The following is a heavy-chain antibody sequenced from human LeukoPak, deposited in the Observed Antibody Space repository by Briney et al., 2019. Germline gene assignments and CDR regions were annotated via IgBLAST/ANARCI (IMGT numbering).Heavy chain of an antibody. J-gene: IGHJ4*02. CDR3: ARERRADYYGSGSPYYFDY. CDR1: GYTFTSYG. V-gene: IGHV1-18*01. CDR2: ISAYNGNT. Sequence: ASVKVSCKASGYTFTSYGISWVRQAPGQGLEWMGWISAYNGNTNYAQKLQGRVTMTTDTSTGTAYMELKSLRSDDTAVYYCARERRADYYGSGSPYYFDYWGQGTLVTVSS. D-gene: IGHD3-10*01.